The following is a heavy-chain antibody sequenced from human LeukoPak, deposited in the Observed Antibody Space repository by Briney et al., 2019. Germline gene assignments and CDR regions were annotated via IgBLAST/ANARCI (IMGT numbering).Heavy chain of an antibody. CDR2: ISYDGSNK. Sequence: QPGGSLRLSCAASGFTFSSYAMHWVRQAPGKGLEWVAVISYDGSNKYYADSVKGRFTISRDNSKDTLYLQMNSLRAEDTAVYYCARDGNRVGATSDFDYWGQGTLVTVSS. CDR1: GFTFSSYA. V-gene: IGHV3-30*04. J-gene: IGHJ4*02. D-gene: IGHD1-26*01. CDR3: ARDGNRVGATSDFDY.